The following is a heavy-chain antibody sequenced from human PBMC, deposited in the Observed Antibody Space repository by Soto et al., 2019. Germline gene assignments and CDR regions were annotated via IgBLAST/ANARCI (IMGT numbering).Heavy chain of an antibody. Sequence: QVQLVQSRAEVKKPGSSVKVSCKASGGTFSSYTISWVRQAPGQGLEWMGRLIPILGIANYAQKFQGRVTITADKSMNTAYMELGSLRSEDTAIYYCARLDIGPGSTRDAFDIWGQGTVVTVSS. V-gene: IGHV1-69*02. CDR3: ARLDIGPGSTRDAFDI. D-gene: IGHD3-10*01. J-gene: IGHJ3*02. CDR1: GGTFSSYT. CDR2: LIPILGIA.